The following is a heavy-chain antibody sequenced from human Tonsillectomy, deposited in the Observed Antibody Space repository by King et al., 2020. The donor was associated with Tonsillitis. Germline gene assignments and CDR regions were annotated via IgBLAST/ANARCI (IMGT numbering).Heavy chain of an antibody. V-gene: IGHV4-39*02. CDR2: LYFCGST. J-gene: IGHJ4*02. D-gene: IGHD2-2*01. CDR1: GGSISSSSYY. Sequence: QLQESGPGLVKPSETLSLTCTVSGGSISSSSYYWGWVRPPPGKGLEWIGTLYFCGSTHYNPSLQSRITKSVDTSSNRFSLNQSSVTAPGRAVYYWVGAPKVPTIADCVSPFDGRGQGTLVTVAS. CDR3: VGAPKVPTIADCVSPFDG.